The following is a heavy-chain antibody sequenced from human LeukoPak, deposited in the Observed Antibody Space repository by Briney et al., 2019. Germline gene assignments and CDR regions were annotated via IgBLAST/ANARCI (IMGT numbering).Heavy chain of an antibody. D-gene: IGHD4-17*01. CDR3: TRLIGGDSRDY. CDR2: IYPGDSDT. CDR1: GYSFSTYW. Sequence: GECLKISCKGSGYSFSTYWIGWGRQMPGKGLEWVGIIYPGDSDTRYSPSFQGQVTISADTSISTAYLQWSPLKASDTAMYYCTRLIGGDSRDYWGQGTLVTVSS. J-gene: IGHJ4*02. V-gene: IGHV5-51*03.